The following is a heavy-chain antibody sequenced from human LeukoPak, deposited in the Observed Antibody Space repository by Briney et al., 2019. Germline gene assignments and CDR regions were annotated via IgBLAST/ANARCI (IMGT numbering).Heavy chain of an antibody. CDR3: ARQSPLDLYFDY. CDR1: GSTFSNYA. D-gene: IGHD1-1*01. CDR2: IWYDGSNK. J-gene: IGHJ4*02. V-gene: IGHV3-33*01. Sequence: GGSLRLSCAASGSTFSNYAMHWVRQAPGKGLEWVAVIWYDGSNKFYADSAKGRFTVSRDNSKNTLYLQMNSLRAEDTAVFYCARQSPLDLYFDYWGQGTLVTVSS.